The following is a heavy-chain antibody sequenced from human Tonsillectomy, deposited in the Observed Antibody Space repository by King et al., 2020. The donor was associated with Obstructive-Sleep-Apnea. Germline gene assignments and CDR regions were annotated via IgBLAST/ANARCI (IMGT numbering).Heavy chain of an antibody. CDR3: ASVLVSGYDHIDY. D-gene: IGHD5-12*01. V-gene: IGHV1-2*04. J-gene: IGHJ4*02. CDR1: GYTFTGYY. Sequence: QLVQSGAEVKKPGASVKVSCKASGYTFTGYYMHWVRQAPGQGLEWMGWINPNSGGTNYAQKVQGWVTMTRDTSISTAYMELSRLRSDDTAVYYCASVLVSGYDHIDYWGQGTLVTVSS. CDR2: INPNSGGT.